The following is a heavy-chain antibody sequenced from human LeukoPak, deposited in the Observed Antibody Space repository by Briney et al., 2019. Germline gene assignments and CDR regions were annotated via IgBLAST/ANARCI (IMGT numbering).Heavy chain of an antibody. CDR1: GFTFSSYG. V-gene: IGHV3-33*01. CDR3: ARGGSLRFLEFSRMDV. CDR2: IWYDGSNK. Sequence: GGSLRLSCAASGFTFSSYGMHWVRQAPGKGLEWVAVIWYDGSNKYYADSVKGRFTISRDNSKNTLYLQMNSLRAEDTAVYYCARGGSLRFLEFSRMDVWGQGTTVTVSS. D-gene: IGHD3-3*01. J-gene: IGHJ6*02.